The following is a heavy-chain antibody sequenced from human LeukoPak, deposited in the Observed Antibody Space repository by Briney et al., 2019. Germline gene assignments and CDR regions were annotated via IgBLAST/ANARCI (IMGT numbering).Heavy chain of an antibody. CDR3: ASLPHTYCYESKVI. J-gene: IGHJ3*02. CDR2: ISGSGGST. CDR1: GFTFSSCG. Sequence: GGSLRLSCAASGFTFSSCGFNWVRQAPGKGLEWVSSISGSGGSTYYADSVKGRFTISRDNSKNTLYLHMKRLSGEDGAVYYRASLPHTYCYESKVIWGQRTMVTLSS. D-gene: IGHD3-22*01. V-gene: IGHV3-23*01.